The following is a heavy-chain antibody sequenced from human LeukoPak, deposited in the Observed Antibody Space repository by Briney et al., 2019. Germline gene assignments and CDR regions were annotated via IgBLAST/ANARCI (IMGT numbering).Heavy chain of an antibody. V-gene: IGHV3-30*03. J-gene: IGHJ6*02. D-gene: IGHD2-2*01. CDR2: ISYDGSNK. CDR3: ARGNYCSSTSCPLLLYYGMDV. Sequence: GGSLRLSCAASGFTFSSYSMNWVRQAPGKGLEWVAVISYDGSNKYYADSVKGRFTISRDNSRNTLYLQMNSLRAEDTAVYYCARGNYCSSTSCPLLLYYGMDVWGQGTTVTVSS. CDR1: GFTFSSYS.